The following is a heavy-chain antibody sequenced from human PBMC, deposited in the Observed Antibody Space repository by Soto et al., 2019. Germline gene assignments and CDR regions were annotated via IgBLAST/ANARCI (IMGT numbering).Heavy chain of an antibody. J-gene: IGHJ6*02. CDR1: GGTFSSYA. D-gene: IGHD3-10*01. V-gene: IGHV1-69*12. CDR2: IIRIFGTP. Sequence: QVQLVQSGAGVKKPGSSVKVSCKASGGTFSSYAINWVRQAPGQGLEWMGGIIRIFGTPDYAQRFQGRVTITAYESTSTAYMELSSLRSEDTAVYYCARQGSNEYYYYGMDVWGQGTTVTVSS. CDR3: ARQGSNEYYYYGMDV.